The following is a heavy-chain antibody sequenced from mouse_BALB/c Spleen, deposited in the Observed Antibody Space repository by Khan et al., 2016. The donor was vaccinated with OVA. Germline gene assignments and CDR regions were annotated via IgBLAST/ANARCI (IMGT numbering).Heavy chain of an antibody. CDR3: ARKDYYDYDPFPY. J-gene: IGHJ3*01. Sequence: VQLQEPGPGLVKPSQSLSLTCTVTGYSITSAYTCNWIRQFPGHKLEWIRFISYSGNTSYNPSLKSRISITRDTSKNQFFLQLNSVTSEDTATYYCARKDYYDYDPFPYWGQGTLVTVSA. CDR2: ISYSGNT. D-gene: IGHD2-4*01. V-gene: IGHV3-2*02. CDR1: GYSITSAYT.